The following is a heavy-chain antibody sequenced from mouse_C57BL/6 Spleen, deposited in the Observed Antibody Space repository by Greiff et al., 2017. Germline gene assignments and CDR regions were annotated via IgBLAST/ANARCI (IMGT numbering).Heavy chain of an antibody. D-gene: IGHD2-5*01. V-gene: IGHV1-69*01. J-gene: IGHJ3*01. Sequence: QVQLQQPGAELVMPGASVKLSCKASGYTFTSYWMPWVKQRPGQGLEWIGEIDPSDSYTNYNQQFKGKSTLTVDKSSSTAYMHLRSLTSDDSAVYYCASSNYGSLFAYWGQGTLVTVSS. CDR1: GYTFTSYW. CDR2: IDPSDSYT. CDR3: ASSNYGSLFAY.